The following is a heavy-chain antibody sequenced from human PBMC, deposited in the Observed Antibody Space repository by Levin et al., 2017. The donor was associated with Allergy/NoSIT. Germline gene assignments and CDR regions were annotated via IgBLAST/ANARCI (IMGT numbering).Heavy chain of an antibody. D-gene: IGHD6-6*01. CDR1: GVSISSSY. J-gene: IGHJ5*02. V-gene: IGHV4-59*01. Sequence: SQTLSLTCSGSGVSISSSYWSWIRQPPGKGLEWIGYIYYSGSTNYSPSLPSRVTISVDTSKNQFPLKLSSVTAADTAVYYCVRDLRDIAARQVLRWFDPWGQGTLVTVAS. CDR3: VRDLRDIAARQVLRWFDP. CDR2: IYYSGST.